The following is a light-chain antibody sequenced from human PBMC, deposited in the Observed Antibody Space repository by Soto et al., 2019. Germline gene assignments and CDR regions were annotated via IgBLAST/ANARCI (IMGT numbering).Light chain of an antibody. V-gene: IGLV6-57*01. CDR2: EDN. CDR3: QSYDSSNQV. CDR1: SGSIASNY. J-gene: IGLJ2*01. Sequence: NFMLTQPHSVSGSPGKTVTISCTRSSGSIASNYVQWYQQRPGSSPTTVIYEDNRRPSGVPDRFSGSIDSSSNSASLTTSGLKTEDEADYYCQSYDSSNQVFGGGTKLTVL.